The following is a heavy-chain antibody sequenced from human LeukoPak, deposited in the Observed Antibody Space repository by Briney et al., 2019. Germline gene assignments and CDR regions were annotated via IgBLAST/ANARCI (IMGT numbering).Heavy chain of an antibody. V-gene: IGHV3-23*01. J-gene: IGHJ4*02. CDR2: ISGSGGST. D-gene: IGHD6-13*01. CDR1: GFTFSSYA. CDR3: AKYPSGIAAAGAEDY. Sequence: GGSLRLSCAASGFTFSSYAMSWVRQAPGKGLERVSAISGSGGSTYYADSVKGRFTISRDNSKNTLYLQMNSLRAEDTAVYYCAKYPSGIAAAGAEDYWGQGTLVTVSS.